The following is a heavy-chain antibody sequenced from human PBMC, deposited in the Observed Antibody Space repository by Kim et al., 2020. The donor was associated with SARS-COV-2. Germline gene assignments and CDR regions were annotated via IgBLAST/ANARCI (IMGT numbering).Heavy chain of an antibody. D-gene: IGHD2-21*02. Sequence: NYNPSLKSRVTISVDTSKNQFSLKLSSVTAADTAVYYCARQSVVVTASFDYWGQGTLVTVSS. J-gene: IGHJ4*02. CDR3: ARQSVVVTASFDY. V-gene: IGHV4-61*07.